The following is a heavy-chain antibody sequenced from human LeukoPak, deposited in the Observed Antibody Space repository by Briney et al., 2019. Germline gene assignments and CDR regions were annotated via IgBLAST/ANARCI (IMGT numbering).Heavy chain of an antibody. CDR2: IYYSGST. CDR3: ARHRGYSGYDLEYFDY. CDR1: GGSISSSSYY. J-gene: IGHJ4*02. V-gene: IGHV4-39*01. D-gene: IGHD5-12*01. Sequence: SETLSLTCTVSGGSISSSSYYWGWIRQPPGKGLEWIGSIYYSGSTYYNPSLKSRVTISVDTSKNQFSLKLSPVTAADTAVYYCARHRGYSGYDLEYFDYWGQGTLVTVSS.